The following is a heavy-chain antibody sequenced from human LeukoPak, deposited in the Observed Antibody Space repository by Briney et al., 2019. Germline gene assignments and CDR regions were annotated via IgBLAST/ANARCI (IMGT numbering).Heavy chain of an antibody. Sequence: GASVKVSCKASGYTFTSYDINWVRQATGQGLEWMGWMNPNSGNTGYAQKFQGRVTMTRNTSISTAYMELSSLRSEDTAVYYCASPAYLRLIVGAADAFDIWGQGTMVTVSS. D-gene: IGHD1-26*01. CDR3: ASPAYLRLIVGAADAFDI. J-gene: IGHJ3*02. CDR1: GYTFTSYD. CDR2: MNPNSGNT. V-gene: IGHV1-8*01.